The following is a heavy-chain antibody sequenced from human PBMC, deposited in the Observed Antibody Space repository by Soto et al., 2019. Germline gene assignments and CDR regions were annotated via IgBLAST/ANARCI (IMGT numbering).Heavy chain of an antibody. J-gene: IGHJ5*02. D-gene: IGHD1-26*01. CDR2: ISGSGGST. V-gene: IGHV3-23*04. Sequence: EVQLVESGGGLVKPGGSLRLSCAASGFTFSNAWMSWVRQAPGKGLEWVSAISGSGGSTYYADSVKGRFTISRDNSKNTLYLQMNSLRAEDTAVYYCAKGKVVGHGYNWFDPWGQGTLVTVSS. CDR1: GFTFSNAW. CDR3: AKGKVVGHGYNWFDP.